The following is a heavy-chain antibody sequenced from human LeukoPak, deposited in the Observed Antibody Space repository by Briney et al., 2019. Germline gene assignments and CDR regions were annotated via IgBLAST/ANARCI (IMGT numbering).Heavy chain of an antibody. CDR1: GGTFSSYA. D-gene: IGHD3-22*01. CDR3: ARDEEAPSYYDSSGHFDY. J-gene: IGHJ4*02. CDR2: IIPILGIA. V-gene: IGHV1-69*04. Sequence: AVKVSCKASGGTFSSYAISWVRQAPGQGLEWMGRIIPILGIANYAQKFQGRVTITADKSTSTAYMELSSLRSEDTAVYYCARDEEAPSYYDSSGHFDYWGQGTLVTVSS.